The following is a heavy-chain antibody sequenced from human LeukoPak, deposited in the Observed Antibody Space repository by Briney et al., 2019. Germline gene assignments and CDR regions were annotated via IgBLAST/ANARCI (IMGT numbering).Heavy chain of an antibody. Sequence: ASVKVSCKASGYTFTSYAMHWVRQAPGQRLEWMGWINAGNGNTKYSQKFQGRVTITRDTSASTAYMELSSLRSEDTAVYYCARDGRGSYYFDYWGQGTLVTVSS. J-gene: IGHJ4*02. CDR2: INAGNGNT. CDR3: ARDGRGSYYFDY. D-gene: IGHD1-26*01. V-gene: IGHV1-3*01. CDR1: GYTFTSYA.